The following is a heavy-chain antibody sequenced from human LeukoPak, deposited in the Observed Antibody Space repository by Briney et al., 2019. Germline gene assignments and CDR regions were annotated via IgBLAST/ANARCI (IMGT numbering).Heavy chain of an antibody. CDR1: GGSISSYY. CDR3: AKIGHGGHFDY. CDR2: IYYTGST. D-gene: IGHD3-16*01. J-gene: IGHJ4*02. Sequence: SETLSLTCTVSGGSISSYYWGWIRQTPGMRLEWIGYIYYTGSTNYNPSLERRLTISIDTSNSHFSLKLSSVTAADTAVYYCAKIGHGGHFDYWGQGTLVTVSS. V-gene: IGHV4-59*01.